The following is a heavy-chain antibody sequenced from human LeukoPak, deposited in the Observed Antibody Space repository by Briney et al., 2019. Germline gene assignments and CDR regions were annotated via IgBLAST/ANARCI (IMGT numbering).Heavy chain of an antibody. CDR1: EFTFFTYW. Sequence: GGSLRLSCAASEFTFFTYWMSWVRQAPGKGLEWVANIKQDGSEKYYVDSVKGRFTISRDNAKNSLYLQMNSLRAEDTAVYYCAKARYSGYDFDDAFDIWGQGTMVTVSS. D-gene: IGHD5-12*01. CDR3: AKARYSGYDFDDAFDI. CDR2: IKQDGSEK. V-gene: IGHV3-7*03. J-gene: IGHJ3*02.